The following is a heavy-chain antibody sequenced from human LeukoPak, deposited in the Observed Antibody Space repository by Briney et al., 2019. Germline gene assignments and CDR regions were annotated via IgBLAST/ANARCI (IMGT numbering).Heavy chain of an antibody. Sequence: ASVKVSCKASGYTFTTYALNWVRQAPGQGLEWMGWINTDTGKATYAQDFTGRFVFSLDTSVRTAYLQITSLEAEDTAVYYCARAQSGGYCSAGSCYLGYWGQGTLVTVSS. J-gene: IGHJ4*02. CDR2: INTDTGKA. CDR3: ARAQSGGYCSAGSCYLGY. D-gene: IGHD2-15*01. CDR1: GYTFTTYA. V-gene: IGHV7-4-1*02.